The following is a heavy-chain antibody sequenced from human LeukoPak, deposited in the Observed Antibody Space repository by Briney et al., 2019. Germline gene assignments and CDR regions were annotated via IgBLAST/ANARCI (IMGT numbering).Heavy chain of an antibody. CDR1: RFTFSDYY. V-gene: IGHV3-11*01. CDR3: ARGGYYDSSGPRGAFDI. J-gene: IGHJ3*02. CDR2: ISSSGSTI. Sequence: PGGSLRLSCAASRFTFSDYYMSWIRQAPGKGLEWVSYISSSGSTIYYADSVTGRFTISRDNAKNSLYLQMNSLRAEDTAVYYCARGGYYDSSGPRGAFDIWGQGTMVTVSS. D-gene: IGHD3-22*01.